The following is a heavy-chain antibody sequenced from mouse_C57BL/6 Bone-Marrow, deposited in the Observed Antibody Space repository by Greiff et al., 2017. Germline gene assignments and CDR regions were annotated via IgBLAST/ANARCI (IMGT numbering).Heavy chain of an antibody. V-gene: IGHV6-6*01. Sequence: EVQRVESGGGLVQPGGSMKLSCAASGFTFSDAWMDWVRQSPEKGLEWVAEIRNKANNHATYYAESVKGRFTISRDDSKMSVYLQMNSLRAEDTGIYYCTRGYYYGSRYAMDYWGQGTSVTVSS. J-gene: IGHJ4*01. CDR3: TRGYYYGSRYAMDY. CDR2: IRNKANNHAT. CDR1: GFTFSDAW. D-gene: IGHD1-1*01.